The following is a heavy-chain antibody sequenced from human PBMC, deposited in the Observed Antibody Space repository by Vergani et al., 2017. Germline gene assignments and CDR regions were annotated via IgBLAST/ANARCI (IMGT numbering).Heavy chain of an antibody. CDR1: GGSFSGYY. V-gene: IGHV4-34*01. D-gene: IGHD5-18*01. CDR3: AREAGQLWPTYYYYYYMDV. CDR2: INHSGST. Sequence: QVQLQRWGAGLLKPSETLSLTCAVYGGSFSGYYWSWIRQPPGKGLEWIGEINHSGSTNYNPSLKSRVTISVDTSKNQFSLKLSSVTAADTAVYYCAREAGQLWPTYYYYYYMDVWGKGTTVTVSS. J-gene: IGHJ6*03.